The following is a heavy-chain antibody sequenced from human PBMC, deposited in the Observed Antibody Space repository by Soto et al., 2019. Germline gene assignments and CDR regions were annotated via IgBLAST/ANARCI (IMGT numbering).Heavy chain of an antibody. CDR2: ISYDGSNK. J-gene: IGHJ4*02. D-gene: IGHD3-22*01. V-gene: IGHV3-30*18. Sequence: GSRRLSCAASGFTCSSYGMHWVRQAPGKGLEWVAVISYDGSNKYYADSVKGRFTISRDNSKNTLYLQMNSLRAEDTAVYYCAKDYGYYDSSGYPELDYWGQGTLVTVSS. CDR1: GFTCSSYG. CDR3: AKDYGYYDSSGYPELDY.